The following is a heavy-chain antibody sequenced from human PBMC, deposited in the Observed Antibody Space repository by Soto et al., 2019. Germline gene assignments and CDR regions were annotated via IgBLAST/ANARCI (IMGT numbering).Heavy chain of an antibody. J-gene: IGHJ4*02. CDR3: ARGNPVPLDY. CDR1: GDSISSGGYS. CDR2: IYHSGST. Sequence: QLQLQESGSGLVKPSQTLSLTCAVSGDSISSGGYSWSWIRQPPGKGLEWIGYIYHSGSTYYNPSRKGRVTLSVDRAKNQFPLQLSSVTAADTAVYYCARGNPVPLDYWGQGTLVTVSS. V-gene: IGHV4-30-2*01. D-gene: IGHD1-1*01.